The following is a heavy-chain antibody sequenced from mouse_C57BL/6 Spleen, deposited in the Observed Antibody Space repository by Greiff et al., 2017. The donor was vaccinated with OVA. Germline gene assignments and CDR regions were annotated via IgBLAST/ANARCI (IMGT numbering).Heavy chain of an antibody. CDR2: INPNNGTT. V-gene: IGHV1-39*01. CDR3: ARGTCKGAMDY. D-gene: IGHD5-1*01. J-gene: IGHJ4*01. Sequence: VQLKQSGPELVKPGASVKISCKASGYSFTDYNMNWVKQSHGKSLEWIGVINPNNGTTSYNQKFKGTATLTVDQSSRTADMQLNSLTSEDSAGEYCARGTCKGAMDYWGQGTTVTVSS. CDR1: GYSFTDYN.